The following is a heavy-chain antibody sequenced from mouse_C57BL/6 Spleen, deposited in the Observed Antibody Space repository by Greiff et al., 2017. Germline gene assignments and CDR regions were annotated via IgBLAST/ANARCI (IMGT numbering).Heavy chain of an antibody. V-gene: IGHV1-50*01. CDR1: GYTFTSYW. CDR2: IDPSDSYT. Sequence: QVQLQQPGAELVKPGASVKLSCKASGYTFTSYWMQWVKQRPGQGLEWIGEIDPSDSYTNYNQKFKGKATLTVDTSSSTAYMQLSSLTSEDSAVYYCARNGNLVYWGQGTTLTVSS. J-gene: IGHJ2*01. CDR3: ARNGNLVY. D-gene: IGHD2-1*01.